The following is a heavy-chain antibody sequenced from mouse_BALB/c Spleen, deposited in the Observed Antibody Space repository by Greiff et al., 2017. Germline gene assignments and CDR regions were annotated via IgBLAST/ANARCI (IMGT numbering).Heavy chain of an antibody. Sequence: VQVVESGPELVKPGASVRISCKASGYTFTSYYIHWVKQRPGQGLEWIGWIYPGNVNTKYNEKFKGKATLTADKSSSTAYMQLSSLTSEDSAVYFCARGGPQAYYDYDEFAYWGQGTLVTVSA. D-gene: IGHD2-4*01. J-gene: IGHJ3*01. CDR3: ARGGPQAYYDYDEFAY. CDR2: IYPGNVNT. V-gene: IGHV1S56*01. CDR1: GYTFTSYY.